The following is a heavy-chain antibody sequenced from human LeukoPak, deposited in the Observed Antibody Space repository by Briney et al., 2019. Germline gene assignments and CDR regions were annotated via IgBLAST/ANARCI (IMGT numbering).Heavy chain of an antibody. V-gene: IGHV4-39*07. D-gene: IGHD3-3*01. J-gene: IGHJ6*03. CDR1: GGSISSSSYY. CDR3: ARIRGPAYDFWSGAIYYYYYYMDV. CDR2: IYYSGST. Sequence: SETLSLTCTVSGGSISSSSYYWGWIRQPPGKGLEWIGSIYYSGSTYYNPSLKSRVTISVDTSKNQFSLKLSSVTAADTAVYYCARIRGPAYDFWSGAIYYYYYYMDVWGRGTTVTVSS.